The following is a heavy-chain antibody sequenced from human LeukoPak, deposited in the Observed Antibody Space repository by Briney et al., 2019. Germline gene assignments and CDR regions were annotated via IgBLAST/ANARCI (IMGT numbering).Heavy chain of an antibody. J-gene: IGHJ6*02. V-gene: IGHV3-48*01. CDR2: ISSSSGTI. D-gene: IGHD6-13*01. CDR1: GFTFSHYS. CDR3: ARDHAAAGHYYGMDV. Sequence: GGSLRLSCAASGFTFSHYSMNWVRQAPGKGLDWVSYISSSSGTIYYADSVKGRFTISRDNAKNSLYLQMNSLRAEDTAVYYCARDHAAAGHYYGMDVWGQGTTVTVSS.